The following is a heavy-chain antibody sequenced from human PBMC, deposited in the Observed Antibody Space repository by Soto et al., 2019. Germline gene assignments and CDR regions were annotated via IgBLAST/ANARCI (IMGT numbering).Heavy chain of an antibody. D-gene: IGHD1-26*01. CDR2: ISSSSSTI. J-gene: IGHJ5*02. Sequence: QTPGKGLEWVSYISSSSSTIYYADSVKGRFTISRDNAKNSLYLQMNSLRDEDTAVYYSIGDGGATDWFDPWGQGTLVTVSS. V-gene: IGHV3-48*02. CDR3: IGDGGATDWFDP.